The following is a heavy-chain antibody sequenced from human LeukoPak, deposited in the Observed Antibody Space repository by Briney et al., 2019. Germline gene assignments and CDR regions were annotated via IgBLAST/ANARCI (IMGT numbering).Heavy chain of an antibody. Sequence: SETLSLTCAVYGGSFSGYYWSWIRQPPGKGLEWIGEINHSGSTNYNPSLKSRVTISVDTPKNQFSLKLSPVAAADTAVYYCARDYYGSGSYYNWFDPWGQGTLVTVSS. D-gene: IGHD3-10*01. CDR3: ARDYYGSGSYYNWFDP. CDR1: GGSFSGYY. V-gene: IGHV4-34*01. J-gene: IGHJ5*02. CDR2: INHSGST.